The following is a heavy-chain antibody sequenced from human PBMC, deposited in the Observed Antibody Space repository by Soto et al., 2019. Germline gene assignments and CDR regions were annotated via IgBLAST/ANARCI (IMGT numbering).Heavy chain of an antibody. Sequence: SETLSLTCTVSGGSISSGGYYWSWIRQHPGKGLEWIGYIYYSGSTYYNPSLKSRVTISVDTSKNQFSLKLSSVTAADTAVYYCARVKVEDYYDSSGSVVHFDYWGQGTLVTVSS. J-gene: IGHJ4*02. V-gene: IGHV4-31*03. CDR1: GGSISSGGYY. CDR3: ARVKVEDYYDSSGSVVHFDY. CDR2: IYYSGST. D-gene: IGHD3-22*01.